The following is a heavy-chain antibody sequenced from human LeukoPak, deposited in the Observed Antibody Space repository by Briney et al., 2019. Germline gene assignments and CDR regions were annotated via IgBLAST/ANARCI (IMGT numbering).Heavy chain of an antibody. CDR1: GYTFTGYY. CDR2: INSNSANT. CDR3: ARALIRDAFDI. V-gene: IGHV1-2*06. J-gene: IGHJ3*02. Sequence: ASVKVSCKASGYTFTGYYIHWVRQAPGQGLEWMGRINSNSANTNYAQKFQGRVTITRDTSISTAYMELSRLRSDDTAVYYCARALIRDAFDIWGQGTMVTVSS.